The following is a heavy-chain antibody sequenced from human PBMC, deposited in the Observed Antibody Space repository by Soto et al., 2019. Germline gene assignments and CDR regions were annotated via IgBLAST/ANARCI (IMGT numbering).Heavy chain of an antibody. J-gene: IGHJ6*02. CDR1: GGTFSSYA. CDR3: AREYGGYERGYYYYGMDV. CDR2: IIPIFGTA. D-gene: IGHD5-12*01. V-gene: IGHV1-69*01. Sequence: QVQLVQSGAEVKKPGSSVKVSCKASGGTFSSYAISWVRQAPGQGLEWMGGIIPIFGTANYTQKFQGRVTITADESTSTAYMELSSVRSEDTAVYYCAREYGGYERGYYYYGMDVWGQGTMVTVSS.